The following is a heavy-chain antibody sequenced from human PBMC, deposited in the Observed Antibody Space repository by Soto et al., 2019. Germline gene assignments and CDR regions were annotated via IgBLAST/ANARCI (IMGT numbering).Heavy chain of an antibody. V-gene: IGHV4-59*01. CDR3: AFDLWGYCGTDCYPLDV. CDR1: GGSISGYY. J-gene: IGHJ6*02. Sequence: SETLSLTCTVSGGSISGYYWSWIRQPPGKGLEWIGYMYNTGSTVYNPSFKSRVTISVDTSKNQFSLKLNSVTAADTAVYYCAFDLWGYCGTDCYPLDVWGQGTTVTVSS. D-gene: IGHD2-21*02. CDR2: MYNTGST.